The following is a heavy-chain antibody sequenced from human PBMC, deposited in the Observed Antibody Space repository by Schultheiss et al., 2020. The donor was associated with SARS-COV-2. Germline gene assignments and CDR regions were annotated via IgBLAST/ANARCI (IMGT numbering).Heavy chain of an antibody. CDR3: AKGADSSAYVEYNWFDP. CDR2: IYYSGST. D-gene: IGHD3-22*01. CDR1: GGSISSGSYY. V-gene: IGHV4-39*07. Sequence: SQTLSLTCTVSGGSISSGSYYWSWIRQPPGKGLEWIGSIYYSGSTYYNPSLKSRVTISIDTSKNHFSLKLTSVTAADTAVYYCAKGADSSAYVEYNWFDPWGQGTLVTVSS. J-gene: IGHJ5*02.